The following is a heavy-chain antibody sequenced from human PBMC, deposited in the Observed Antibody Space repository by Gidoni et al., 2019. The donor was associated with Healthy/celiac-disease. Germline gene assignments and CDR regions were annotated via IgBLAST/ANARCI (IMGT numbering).Heavy chain of an antibody. CDR3: ARIHETQYDYGDYEGGMDV. CDR1: GFSLSTSGMC. CDR2: IDWDDDK. Sequence: QVTLRESGPALVKPTQTLTLTCTFSGFSLSTSGMCVSWIRQPPGKALEWLARIDWDDDKYYSTSLKTSLTISKDTSKNQVVLTMTNMDPVDTATYYCARIHETQYDYGDYEGGMDVWGQGTTVTVSS. D-gene: IGHD4-17*01. V-gene: IGHV2-70*15. J-gene: IGHJ6*02.